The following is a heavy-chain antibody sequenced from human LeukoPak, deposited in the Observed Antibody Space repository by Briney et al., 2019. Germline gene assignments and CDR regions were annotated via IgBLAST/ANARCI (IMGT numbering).Heavy chain of an antibody. CDR1: GGTFSSYA. D-gene: IGHD1-26*01. V-gene: IGHV1-69*13. CDR2: IIPIFGTA. CDR3: ATVGGGSYPLFDY. Sequence: ASVKVSCKASGGTFSSYAISWVRRAPGQGLEWMGGIIPIFGTANYAQKFQGRVTITADESTSTAYMELSSLRSEDTAVYYCATVGGGSYPLFDYWGQGTPVTVSS. J-gene: IGHJ4*02.